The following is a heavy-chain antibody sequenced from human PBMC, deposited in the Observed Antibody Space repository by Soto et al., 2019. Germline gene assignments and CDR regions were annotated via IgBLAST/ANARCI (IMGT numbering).Heavy chain of an antibody. J-gene: IGHJ5*02. Sequence: SETLSLSCTVSGGSISSYYWSWIRQPPGKGLEWIGYIYYSGSTYYNPSLKSRVTISVDTSKNQFSLKLSSVTAADTAVYYCARAYAYCGGDCYPSDNWFDPWGQGTLVTVSS. CDR2: IYYSGST. CDR3: ARAYAYCGGDCYPSDNWFDP. CDR1: GGSISSYY. D-gene: IGHD2-21*02. V-gene: IGHV4-59*04.